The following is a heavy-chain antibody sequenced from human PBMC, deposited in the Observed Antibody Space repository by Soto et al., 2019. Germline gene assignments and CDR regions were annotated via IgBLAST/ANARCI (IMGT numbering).Heavy chain of an antibody. V-gene: IGHV3-23*01. CDR2: ICGSGGTT. J-gene: IGHJ4*02. Sequence: AGSLRLSCAASGFTFSSYAMSWVRQAPGKGLEWVSSICGSGGTTYYADSVKGRFTISRDNSKNTLHLQMNRLRAADTDLYDCAKESEKGSGWYPFDFWGQGTMVTVSS. D-gene: IGHD6-19*01. CDR3: AKESEKGSGWYPFDF. CDR1: GFTFSSYA.